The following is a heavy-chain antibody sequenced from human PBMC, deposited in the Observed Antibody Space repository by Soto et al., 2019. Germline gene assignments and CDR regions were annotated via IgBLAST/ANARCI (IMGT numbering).Heavy chain of an antibody. V-gene: IGHV3-23*01. J-gene: IGHJ4*02. CDR1: GFTFSSYA. Sequence: GGSLRLSCAASGFTFSSYAMSWVRQAPGKGLEWVSAISGSGGSTYYADSVKGRLTISRDNSKNTLYLQMNSLRAEDTAVYYCAKDLYYYDSSGYPEIYYFDYWGQGTLVTVSS. CDR3: AKDLYYYDSSGYPEIYYFDY. CDR2: ISGSGGST. D-gene: IGHD3-22*01.